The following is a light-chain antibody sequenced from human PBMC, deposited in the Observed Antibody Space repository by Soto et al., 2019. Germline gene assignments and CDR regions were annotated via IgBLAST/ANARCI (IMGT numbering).Light chain of an antibody. V-gene: IGKV1-5*03. CDR2: TAS. CDR1: QSVSSW. CDR3: QQYNSYPWT. Sequence: DIQMTQSPSTLSASVGAGVTITCRASQSVSSWLAWYQQKPGKAPNLMIYTASSLESGVPSRFSGSGSGTECTLTITSLQPDDFATYYCQQYNSYPWTFGQGTKVDI. J-gene: IGKJ1*01.